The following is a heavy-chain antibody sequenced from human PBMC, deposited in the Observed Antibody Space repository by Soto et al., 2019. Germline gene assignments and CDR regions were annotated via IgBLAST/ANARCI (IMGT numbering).Heavy chain of an antibody. J-gene: IGHJ5*02. CDR2: ISAYNGNT. Sequence: QVQLVQSGAEVKKPGASVKVSCKASGYTFTSYGISWVRQAPGQGLEWMGWISAYNGNTNYAQKLQGRVTMTTDPSTSTAYRELRSLRSDDTAVYYCASSSGSAYWFDPWGQGTLVTVSS. CDR1: GYTFTSYG. D-gene: IGHD6-6*01. CDR3: ASSSGSAYWFDP. V-gene: IGHV1-18*01.